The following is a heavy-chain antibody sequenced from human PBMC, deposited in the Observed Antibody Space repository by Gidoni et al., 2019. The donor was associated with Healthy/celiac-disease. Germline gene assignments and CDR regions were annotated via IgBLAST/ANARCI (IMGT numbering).Heavy chain of an antibody. D-gene: IGHD2-2*01. J-gene: IGHJ6*03. Sequence: QVQLQQSGPGLVKPSQTLSLTCAISGASVSSNSAAWNWIRQSPSRGLEWLGRTYYRSKWYNDYAVSVKSRITINPDTSKNQFSLQLNSVTPEDTAVYYCARGVPAATYYYYYYMDVWGKGTTVTVSS. CDR3: ARGVPAATYYYYYYMDV. CDR2: TYYRSKWYN. CDR1: GASVSSNSAA. V-gene: IGHV6-1*01.